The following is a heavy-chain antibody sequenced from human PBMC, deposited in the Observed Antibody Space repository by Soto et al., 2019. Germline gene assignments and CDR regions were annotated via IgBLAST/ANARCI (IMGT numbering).Heavy chain of an antibody. J-gene: IGHJ6*03. CDR1: GGSISSYY. CDR2: IYYSGST. Sequence: SETLSLTCTVSGGSISSYYWSWIRQPPGKGLEWIWYIYYSGSTNYNPSLKSRVTISVDTSKNQFSLKLSSVTAADTAVYYCARYGSGSYNYYYYYYMDVWGKGTTVTVSS. D-gene: IGHD3-10*01. V-gene: IGHV4-59*08. CDR3: ARYGSGSYNYYYYYYMDV.